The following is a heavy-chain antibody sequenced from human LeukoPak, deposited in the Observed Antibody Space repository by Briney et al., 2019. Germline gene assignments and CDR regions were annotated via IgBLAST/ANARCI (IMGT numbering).Heavy chain of an antibody. V-gene: IGHV1-69*04. CDR1: GGTFSSYA. D-gene: IGHD3-22*01. CDR3: ARRHYYDSSGYLDY. CDR2: IIPILGIA. J-gene: IGHJ4*02. Sequence: ASVKVSCKASGGTFSSYAISWVRQAPGQGLEWMGRIIPILGIANYAQKFRGRVTITADKSTSTAYMELSSLRSEDTAVYYCARRHYYDSSGYLDYWGQGTLVTVSS.